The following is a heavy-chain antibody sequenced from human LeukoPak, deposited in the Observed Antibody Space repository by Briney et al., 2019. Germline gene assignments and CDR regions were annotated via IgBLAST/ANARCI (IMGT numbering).Heavy chain of an antibody. J-gene: IGHJ4*02. CDR2: INHSGST. Sequence: KPSETLSLTCAVYGGSFSGYYWSWIRQPPGKGLEWIGEINHSGSTSYNPSLKSRVTISVDTSKNQFSLKLSSVTAADTAVYYCARGRRRGVVVPAASNYFDYWGQGTLVTVSS. D-gene: IGHD2-2*01. CDR3: ARGRRRGVVVPAASNYFDY. V-gene: IGHV4-34*01. CDR1: GGSFSGYY.